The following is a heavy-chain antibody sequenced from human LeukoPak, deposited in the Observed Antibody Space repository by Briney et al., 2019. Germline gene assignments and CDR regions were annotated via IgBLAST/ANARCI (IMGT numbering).Heavy chain of an antibody. CDR2: IYYSGST. CDR1: GGSISSSSYY. J-gene: IGHJ4*02. CDR3: ARRAVAGSTGTFDY. Sequence: SETLSLTCTVSGGSISSSSYYWGWIRQPPGKGLGWIGSIYYSGSTYYNPSLKSRVTISVDTSKNQFSLKLSSVTAADTAVYYCARRAVAGSTGTFDYWGQGTLVTVSS. V-gene: IGHV4-39*01. D-gene: IGHD6-19*01.